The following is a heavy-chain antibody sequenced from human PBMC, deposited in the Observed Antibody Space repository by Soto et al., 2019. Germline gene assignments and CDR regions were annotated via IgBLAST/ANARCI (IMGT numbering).Heavy chain of an antibody. Sequence: QVQLQESGPGLVKPSQTLSLTYTVSGDSISSDGYYWSWMRQHPGKGLEWIAYIYYSGSSYYNPSLKSRVTISVDASKNQFSLKVSSVTAADTAVYYCARVSYGMDVWGQGTTVTVSS. CDR1: GDSISSDGYY. J-gene: IGHJ6*02. CDR2: IYYSGSS. V-gene: IGHV4-31*03. CDR3: ARVSYGMDV.